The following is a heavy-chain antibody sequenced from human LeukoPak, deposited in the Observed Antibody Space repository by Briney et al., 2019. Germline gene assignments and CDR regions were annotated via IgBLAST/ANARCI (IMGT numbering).Heavy chain of an antibody. Sequence: GASVKVSCKASGYTFTSYYMHWVRQAPGQGLEWMGIINPSGGSTSYAQKFQGRVTMTRDTSTSTVYMELSSLRSEDTAVYYCARDYGDYGYYYYYYMDVWGKGTTVTVSS. V-gene: IGHV1-46*01. CDR1: GYTFTSYY. CDR3: ARDYGDYGYYYYYYMDV. D-gene: IGHD4-17*01. J-gene: IGHJ6*03. CDR2: INPSGGST.